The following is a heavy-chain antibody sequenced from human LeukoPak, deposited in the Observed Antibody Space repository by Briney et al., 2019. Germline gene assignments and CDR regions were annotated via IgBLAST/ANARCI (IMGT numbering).Heavy chain of an antibody. CDR3: AKASAGLHSDY. V-gene: IGHV1-46*01. CDR1: GYTFTSYY. J-gene: IGHJ4*02. D-gene: IGHD6-13*01. CDR2: INPSGGST. Sequence: ASVKVSCKASGYTFTSYYMHWVRQAPGQGLEWMGIINPSGGSTSYAQKFQGRVTMTRDMSTSTVYMELSSLRAEDTAVYYCAKASAGLHSDYWGQGTLVTVSS.